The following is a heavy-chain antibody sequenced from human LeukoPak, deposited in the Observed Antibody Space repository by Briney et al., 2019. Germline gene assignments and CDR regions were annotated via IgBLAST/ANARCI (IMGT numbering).Heavy chain of an antibody. D-gene: IGHD3-22*01. Sequence: GRSLRLSCAASGFTFDDHAMHWVRQAPGKGLEWVSGISWNSGSIGYADSVKGRFTISRDNAKNSLYLQMNSLRAEDTALYYCAKDSAYYYDSSGYSDYWGQGTLVTVSS. CDR1: GFTFDDHA. V-gene: IGHV3-9*01. CDR2: ISWNSGSI. J-gene: IGHJ4*02. CDR3: AKDSAYYYDSSGYSDY.